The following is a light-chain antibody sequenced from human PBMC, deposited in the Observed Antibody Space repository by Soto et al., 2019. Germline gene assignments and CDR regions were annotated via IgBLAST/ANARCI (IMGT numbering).Light chain of an antibody. J-gene: IGKJ1*01. V-gene: IGKV1-6*01. CDR2: AAS. CDR3: LQDHLYPPT. Sequence: AVQMTQSPSSLSASVGDRVILTCRASQGIRNDLGWYQQKPGKAPNLLIYAASSLQSGVPSRFSGSASGTNFTLTISSLQPEDFATYYCLQDHLYPPTFGQGTKVEIK. CDR1: QGIRND.